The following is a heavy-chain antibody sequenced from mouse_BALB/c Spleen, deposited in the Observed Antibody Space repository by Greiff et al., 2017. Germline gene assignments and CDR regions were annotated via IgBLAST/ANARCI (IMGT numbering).Heavy chain of an antibody. CDR3: ARDPGGYAMDY. J-gene: IGHJ4*01. D-gene: IGHD3-1*01. Sequence: EVQVVESGGGLVQPGGSRKLSCAASGFTFSDYGMAWVRQAPGKGPEWVAFISNSAYSIYYADTVTGRFTISRENAKNTLYLEMSSLRSEDTAMYYCARDPGGYAMDYWGQGTSVTVSS. V-gene: IGHV5-15*02. CDR2: ISNSAYSI. CDR1: GFTFSDYG.